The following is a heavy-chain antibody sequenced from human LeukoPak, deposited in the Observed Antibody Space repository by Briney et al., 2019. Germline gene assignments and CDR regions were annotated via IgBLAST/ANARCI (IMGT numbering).Heavy chain of an antibody. CDR3: ARRCKDYYGSGSYYNYYSNGNYYYYYMDV. CDR1: GFTFSSYE. Sequence: PGGSLRLSCAASGFTFSSYEMNWIRQPPGKGLEWIGEINHSGSTNYNPSLKSRVTISVDTSKNQFSLKLSSVTAADTAVYYCARRCKDYYGSGSYYNYYSNGNYYYYYMDVWGKGTTVTISS. V-gene: IGHV4-34*01. J-gene: IGHJ6*03. D-gene: IGHD3-10*01. CDR2: INHSGST.